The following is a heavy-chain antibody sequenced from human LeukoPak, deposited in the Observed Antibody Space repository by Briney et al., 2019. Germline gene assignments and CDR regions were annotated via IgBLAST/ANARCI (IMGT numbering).Heavy chain of an antibody. D-gene: IGHD6-13*01. CDR3: ARDPQFSYSSSWYDH. CDR2: MNPNSGGT. CDR1: GYTFTSYD. Sequence: ASVKVSCKASGYTFTSYDINWVRQATGQGLEWRGWMNPNSGGTNYAQKFQGRVTMTRDTSISTAYMELSRLRSDDTAVYYCARDPQFSYSSSWYDHWGQGTLVTVSS. V-gene: IGHV1-2*02. J-gene: IGHJ5*02.